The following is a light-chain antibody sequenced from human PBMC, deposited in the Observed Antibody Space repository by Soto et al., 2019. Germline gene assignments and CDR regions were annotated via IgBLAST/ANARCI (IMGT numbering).Light chain of an antibody. V-gene: IGKV1-5*03. CDR1: QTINNW. J-gene: IGKJ1*01. Sequence: DVHMTQSPSTLSASVGDRVTITCRASQTINNWLAWYQQRPGKAPTFLSYETSTLETGVPSRFSGSGSGTDFILTISSLQPEDFAIYYCQQYHKYPWTFGQGTRVEI. CDR3: QQYHKYPWT. CDR2: ETS.